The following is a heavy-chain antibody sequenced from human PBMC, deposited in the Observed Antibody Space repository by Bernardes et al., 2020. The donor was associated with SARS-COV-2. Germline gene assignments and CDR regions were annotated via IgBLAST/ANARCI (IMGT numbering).Heavy chain of an antibody. Sequence: GGSLRLSCAASGFTFSSYWMSWVRQAPGKGLEWVANIKQDGSEKYYVDSVKGRFTISRDNAKNSLYLQMNSLRAEDTAVYYCARDPACTSCSESPFDYWGQGTLVTVSS. CDR2: IKQDGSEK. D-gene: IGHD2-2*01. CDR1: GFTFSSYW. J-gene: IGHJ4*02. V-gene: IGHV3-7*01. CDR3: ARDPACTSCSESPFDY.